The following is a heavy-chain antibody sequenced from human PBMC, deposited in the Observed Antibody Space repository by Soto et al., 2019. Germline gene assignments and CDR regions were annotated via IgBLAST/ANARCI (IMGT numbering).Heavy chain of an antibody. CDR2: INPATGAA. Sequence: QLHLVQSGAVVKKPGASVTVSCSASGYPVTAYYMHWVRQAPGRGLEWMGWINPATGAAKYTQTFQGRVTRTRDTSTSTIFIELSGLPSEDTAVFYCARGGGVGVAGSAAFDMWGQGTLVTVSS. V-gene: IGHV1-2*02. J-gene: IGHJ3*02. D-gene: IGHD3-3*01. CDR1: GYPVTAYY. CDR3: ARGGGVGVAGSAAFDM.